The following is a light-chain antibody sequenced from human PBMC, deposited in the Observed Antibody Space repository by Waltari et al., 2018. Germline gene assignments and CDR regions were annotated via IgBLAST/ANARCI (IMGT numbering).Light chain of an antibody. J-gene: IGLJ2*01. CDR1: SSDVGGYNY. V-gene: IGLV2-8*01. CDR3: SSYAGSNKGV. Sequence: QSALTQPPSASGSPGQSVTISCPGTSSDVGGYNYVSWYQQHPGKAPKPMNYEVSKRPPGVPDRFSGSKSGNTASLTVSGLQAEDEADYYCSSYAGSNKGVFGGGTKLTVL. CDR2: EVS.